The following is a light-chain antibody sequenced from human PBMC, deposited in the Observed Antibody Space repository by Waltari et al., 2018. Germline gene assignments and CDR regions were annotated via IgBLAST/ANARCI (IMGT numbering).Light chain of an antibody. CDR2: DAA. CDR1: QSLSKYY. J-gene: IGKJ1*01. CDR3: QKYGTLPAT. Sequence: EIVLTQSPGTLSLSPGERATLPCSASQSLSKYYAWYQQKPAQAPRLLYYDAASRATGLPDRFSGSGSGTDFSLTISRLEPEDSAVYYCQKYGTLPATFGQGTKVEIK. V-gene: IGKV3-20*01.